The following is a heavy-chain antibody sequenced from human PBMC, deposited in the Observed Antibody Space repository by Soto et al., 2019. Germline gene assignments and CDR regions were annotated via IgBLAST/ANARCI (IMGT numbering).Heavy chain of an antibody. CDR1: GFTFSSYG. D-gene: IGHD1-26*01. CDR2: ISYDGSNT. CDR3: AKEGGVSGSYYISSSYYFAY. J-gene: IGHJ4*02. V-gene: IGHV3-30*18. Sequence: QVQLVESGGGVVQPGRSLRLSCVASGFTFSSYGMHWVRQAPGKGLEWVAIISYDGSNTYYADSVKGRFTISRDNSKNTLYLQMNSLRADDTSVDYWAKEGGVSGSYYISSSYYFAYWGQGTLVTVSS.